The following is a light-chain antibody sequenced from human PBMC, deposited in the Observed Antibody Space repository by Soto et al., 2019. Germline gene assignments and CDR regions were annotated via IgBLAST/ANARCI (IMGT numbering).Light chain of an antibody. Sequence: EIVLTQSPATLSVSPGERVTLSCRASQSVTSNLAWYQQKPGQAPRLLIYDVSNRAAGIPARFSGSGSGTDFTLTISSLEPEDFAVYYCQQRSNWPRTFGQGTKV. J-gene: IGKJ1*01. CDR2: DVS. V-gene: IGKV3-11*01. CDR3: QQRSNWPRT. CDR1: QSVTSN.